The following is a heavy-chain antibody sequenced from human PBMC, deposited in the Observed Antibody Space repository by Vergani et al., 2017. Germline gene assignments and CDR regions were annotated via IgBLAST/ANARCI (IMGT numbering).Heavy chain of an antibody. J-gene: IGHJ5*02. CDR1: GGSLSTSSYY. CDR3: AKVIVAANXFDP. CDR2: THYSGST. V-gene: IGHV4-39*07. D-gene: IGHD6-13*01. Sequence: QLQLQVSRPGLVKTSGTLSLTCTVSGGSLSTSSYYWGWIRQPQGKGLGWIGSTHYSGSTYYNPALKRRVTISVDTSKNQFSLKLSSVAAADAAVYYGAKVIVAANXFDPWGQGTLVTVSS.